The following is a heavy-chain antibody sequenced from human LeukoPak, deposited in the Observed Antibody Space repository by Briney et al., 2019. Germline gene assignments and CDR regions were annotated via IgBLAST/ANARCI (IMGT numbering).Heavy chain of an antibody. J-gene: IGHJ4*02. CDR3: ARDDYYDSSGYSSIDY. CDR2: ISYDGSNK. CDR1: GFTFSSYG. D-gene: IGHD3-22*01. V-gene: IGHV3-30*19. Sequence: PGGSLRLSCVVSGFTFSSYGMHWVRQAPGKGLEWVAVISYDGSNKYYADSVKGRFTISRDNSKNTLYLQMNSLRAEDTAVYYCARDDYYDSSGYSSIDYWGQGTLVTVSS.